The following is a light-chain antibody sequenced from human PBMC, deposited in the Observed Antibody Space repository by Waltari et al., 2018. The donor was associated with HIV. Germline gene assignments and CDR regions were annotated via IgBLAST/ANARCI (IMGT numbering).Light chain of an antibody. CDR2: DAS. CDR3: QQYKSWPRT. Sequence: EIDMTQSPATLSVSPGERATLSCRASQSVSSNLAWYQQKFGQAPRLLIYDASTRATGIPARFSGSGSRTEFTLTISSLQSEDFAAYYCQQYKSWPRTFGQGTKVEIK. CDR1: QSVSSN. V-gene: IGKV3-15*01. J-gene: IGKJ1*01.